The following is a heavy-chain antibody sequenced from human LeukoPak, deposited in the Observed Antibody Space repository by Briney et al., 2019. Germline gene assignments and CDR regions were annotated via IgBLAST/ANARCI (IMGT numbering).Heavy chain of an antibody. CDR3: ARAYTAREIYFYYYMDV. V-gene: IGHV3-23*01. Sequence: GGSLRHSCVASGFTFSSYAMTWVRQAPGKGLEWVSAISGSGDNTFYADSVKGRFTISRDNSQNTLYLQMNSLRAEDTAVYYCARAYTAREIYFYYYMDVWGKGTTATVSS. J-gene: IGHJ6*03. CDR1: GFTFSSYA. CDR2: ISGSGDNT. D-gene: IGHD5-18*01.